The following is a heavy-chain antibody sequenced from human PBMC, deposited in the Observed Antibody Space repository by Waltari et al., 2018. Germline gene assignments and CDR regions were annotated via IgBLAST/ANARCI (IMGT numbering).Heavy chain of an antibody. J-gene: IGHJ2*01. CDR2: IKEDGSDK. V-gene: IGHV3-7*04. Sequence: EVQLVESGGGLVQPGGSLRLSCAASGFTFSNYWMTWVRQAPGKGLEGVAIIKEDGSDKYYVDSVKGRFTISRDNAKNSLYLQMNSLRAEDTAVYYFAGGIGWYFDLWGRGTLVTVSS. D-gene: IGHD3-3*01. CDR3: AGGIGWYFDL. CDR1: GFTFSNYW.